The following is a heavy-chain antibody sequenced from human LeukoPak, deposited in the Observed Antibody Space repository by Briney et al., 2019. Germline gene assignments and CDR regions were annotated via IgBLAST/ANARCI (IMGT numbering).Heavy chain of an antibody. Sequence: SETLSLTCTVSGGSISSSSYYWGWIRQPPGTGLEWIGSIYYSGSTYYNPSLKSRVTISVDTSKNQFSLKLSSVTAADTAVYYCVGMGGYSNWFDPWGQGTLVTVSS. J-gene: IGHJ5*02. CDR1: GGSISSSSYY. CDR3: VGMGGYSNWFDP. CDR2: IYYSGST. V-gene: IGHV4-39*01. D-gene: IGHD3-22*01.